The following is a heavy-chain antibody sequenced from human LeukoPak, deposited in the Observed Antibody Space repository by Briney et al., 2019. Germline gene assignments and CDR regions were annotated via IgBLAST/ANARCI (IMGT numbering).Heavy chain of an antibody. CDR1: GFTFSRNA. J-gene: IGHJ3*01. V-gene: IGHV3-33*08. D-gene: IGHD4-17*01. CDR3: ASSTVTTRGVGDFDL. CDR2: IWYDGSNE. Sequence: GGSLRLSCEASGFTFSRNAMHWVRQAPGKGLEWVAIIWYDGSNEYYADSVKGRFSISRDNSKSTLYLEMNSLRADDTAIYYCASSTVTTRGVGDFDLWGHGTWVTVSS.